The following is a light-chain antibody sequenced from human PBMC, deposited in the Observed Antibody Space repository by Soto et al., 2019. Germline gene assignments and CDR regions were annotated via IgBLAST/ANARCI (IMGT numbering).Light chain of an antibody. CDR3: QQSYSTRGT. CDR1: QSISSY. J-gene: IGKJ1*01. CDR2: AAS. Sequence: DIQMTQSPSSLCASVGDRVTMTCRASQSISSYLNWYQQKPGKAPKLLIYAASSLQSGVPSRFSGSGSGTDFTLTISRLQPEDFATYYCQQSYSTRGTFGQGTKV. V-gene: IGKV1-39*01.